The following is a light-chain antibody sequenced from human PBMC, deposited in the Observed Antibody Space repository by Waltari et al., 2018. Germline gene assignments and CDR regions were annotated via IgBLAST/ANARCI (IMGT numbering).Light chain of an antibody. CDR3: QQYNTYPLT. V-gene: IGKV1-5*03. CDR1: QSLGNW. CDR2: GAS. J-gene: IGKJ4*01. Sequence: DIQMTQSPSNLSASVGDRVTITCRASQSLGNWLAWYQQKPGKAPKLLLYGASNLESGVPSRFSGSGSGTEFTLTISSLQYDDFATYYCQQYNTYPLTFGGGTKVEI.